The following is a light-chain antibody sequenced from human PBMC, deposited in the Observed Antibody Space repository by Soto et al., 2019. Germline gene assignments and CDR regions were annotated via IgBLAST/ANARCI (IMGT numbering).Light chain of an antibody. V-gene: IGLV1-44*01. CDR2: SDD. Sequence: QAVVTQPPSASGTPGQRVTMSCSGSSSNIGSNSVNWYQHVPGTAPKILIYSDDERPSGVPDRFSGSKSGTSASLAISGLQSEDEADYYCAAWDDNLNGPVFGGGTKVTVL. J-gene: IGLJ2*01. CDR3: AAWDDNLNGPV. CDR1: SSNIGSNS.